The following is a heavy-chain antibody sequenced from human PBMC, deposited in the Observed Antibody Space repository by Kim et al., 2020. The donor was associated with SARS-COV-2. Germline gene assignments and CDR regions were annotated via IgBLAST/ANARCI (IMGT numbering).Heavy chain of an antibody. CDR3: AKMNSGRGIDAFDI. Sequence: ADSVKGRFTISRDNAKNSLYLQMNSLRAEDTALYYCAKMNSGRGIDAFDIWGQGTMVTVSS. V-gene: IGHV3-9*01. D-gene: IGHD3-10*01. J-gene: IGHJ3*02.